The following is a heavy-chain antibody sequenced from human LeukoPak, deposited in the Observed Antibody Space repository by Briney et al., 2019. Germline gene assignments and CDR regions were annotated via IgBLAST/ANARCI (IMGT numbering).Heavy chain of an antibody. Sequence: GASVKVSCKASGYTFTSYGISWVRQAPGQGLEWMGWTSAYNGNTNYAQKLQGRVTMTTDTSTSTAYMELRSLRSDDTAMFYCARALYCSGGSCYFDYWGQGTLVTVSS. CDR3: ARALYCSGGSCYFDY. D-gene: IGHD2-15*01. CDR2: TSAYNGNT. CDR1: GYTFTSYG. V-gene: IGHV1-18*01. J-gene: IGHJ4*02.